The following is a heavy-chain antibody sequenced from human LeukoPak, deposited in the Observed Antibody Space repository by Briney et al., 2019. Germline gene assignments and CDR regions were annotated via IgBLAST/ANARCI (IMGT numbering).Heavy chain of an antibody. Sequence: GRSLRLSCAASGFTFSSYAMHWVRQAPGKGLEWVGRIKSKTDGGTTDYAAPVKGRFTISRDDSKNTLYLQMNSLKTEDTAVYYCTTDPDTVTFDYWGQGTLVTVSS. V-gene: IGHV3-15*01. CDR2: IKSKTDGGTT. D-gene: IGHD4-17*01. CDR3: TTDPDTVTFDY. CDR1: GFTFSSYA. J-gene: IGHJ4*02.